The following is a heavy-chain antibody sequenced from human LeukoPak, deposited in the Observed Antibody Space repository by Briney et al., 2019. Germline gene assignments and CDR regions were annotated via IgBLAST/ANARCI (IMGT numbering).Heavy chain of an antibody. CDR3: AKDGYDGSGAYIDN. J-gene: IGHJ4*02. D-gene: IGHD3-22*01. CDR1: GDTFSSYG. Sequence: GRALRLSCAASGDTFSSYGMHWVRQAPGKGLEWGAAISHVGSNQYYADSVKGRFTNSSDNSKNTLYLQINSLRAEDTALYHCAKDGYDGSGAYIDNWGQGTLVTVSS. V-gene: IGHV3-30*18. CDR2: ISHVGSNQ.